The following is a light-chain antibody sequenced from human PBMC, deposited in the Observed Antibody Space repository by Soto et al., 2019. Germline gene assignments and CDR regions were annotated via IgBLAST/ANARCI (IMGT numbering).Light chain of an antibody. V-gene: IGKV1-5*03. J-gene: IGKJ1*01. Sequence: DIQMTQSPSTLSASVGDRVTITCRASQSISSWLTWYQQKPGKAPKLLIYKASSLESGVPSRFSGSGSGTEFTLTISSLQPDDFATYYCQQYYIDATFGQGTRVEIK. CDR3: QQYYIDAT. CDR1: QSISSW. CDR2: KAS.